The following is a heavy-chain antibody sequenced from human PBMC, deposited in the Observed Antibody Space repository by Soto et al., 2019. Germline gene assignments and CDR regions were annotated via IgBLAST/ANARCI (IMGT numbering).Heavy chain of an antibody. D-gene: IGHD2-8*01. CDR1: GYSFTDYH. Sequence: ASVKVSCKASGYSFTDYHIHWVRQAPGQGLEWLGRINPKSGGTSTAQKFQGWVTMTRDRSISTVYMELTRLRSDDTAVYFCARGHSTDCSDGVCSFFYNHEMDVWGQGTTVTVSS. V-gene: IGHV1-2*04. J-gene: IGHJ6*02. CDR2: INPKSGGT. CDR3: ARGHSTDCSDGVCSFFYNHEMDV.